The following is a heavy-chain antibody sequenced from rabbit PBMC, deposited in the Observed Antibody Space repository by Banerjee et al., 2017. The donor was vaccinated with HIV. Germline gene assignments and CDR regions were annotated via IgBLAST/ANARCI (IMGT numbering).Heavy chain of an antibody. CDR2: IYADDDNT. J-gene: IGHJ3*01. V-gene: IGHV1S40*01. Sequence: WVRQAPGKGLEWIACIYADDDNTHYANWAKGRFTISKTSSTTVTLQMTSLTAADTATYFCAREAGSSSGYYDLWGQGTLVTVS. CDR3: AREAGSSSGYYDL. D-gene: IGHD1-1*01.